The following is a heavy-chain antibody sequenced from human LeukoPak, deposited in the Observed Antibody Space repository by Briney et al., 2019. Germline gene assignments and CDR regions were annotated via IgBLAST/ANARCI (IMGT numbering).Heavy chain of an antibody. CDR2: INHSGST. CDR1: GGSFSGYY. V-gene: IGHV4-34*01. D-gene: IGHD3-3*01. Sequence: SETLSLTCAVYGGSFSGYYWSWIRQPPGKGLEWIGEINHSGSTNYNPSLKSRVTISVDTSKNQFSLKLSSVTAADTAVYYCASRKDFWSGRYCYYYMDVWGKGTTVTVSS. J-gene: IGHJ6*03. CDR3: ASRKDFWSGRYCYYYMDV.